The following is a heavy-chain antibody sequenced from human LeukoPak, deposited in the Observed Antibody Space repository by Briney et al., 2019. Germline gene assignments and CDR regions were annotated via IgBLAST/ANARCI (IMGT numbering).Heavy chain of an antibody. CDR2: IKEDGSEN. CDR1: EFTFGTYW. D-gene: IGHD6-6*01. J-gene: IGHJ2*01. CDR3: ARNDKQFVPIVRYWYFDL. V-gene: IGHV3-7*01. Sequence: LAGGSLRLSCAASEFTFGTYWMSWVRQAPGKGLEWVATIKEDGSENFYVGSVEGRFTISGDNAKNSLYLQMNSLRAEDTAVYYCARNDKQFVPIVRYWYFDLWGRGTLVTVSS.